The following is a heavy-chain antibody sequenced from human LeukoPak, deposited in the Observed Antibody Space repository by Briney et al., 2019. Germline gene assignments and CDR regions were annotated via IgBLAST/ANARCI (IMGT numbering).Heavy chain of an antibody. J-gene: IGHJ4*02. CDR2: IYYSGST. CDR3: ASVFEAGSIAARRFDY. D-gene: IGHD6-6*01. Sequence: SETLSLTCTVSGGSISSYYWGWIRQPPGKGLEWIGSIYYSGSTYYNPSLKSRVTISVDTSKNQFSLKLSSVTAADTAVYYCASVFEAGSIAARRFDYWGQGTLVTVSS. CDR1: GGSISSYY. V-gene: IGHV4-39*01.